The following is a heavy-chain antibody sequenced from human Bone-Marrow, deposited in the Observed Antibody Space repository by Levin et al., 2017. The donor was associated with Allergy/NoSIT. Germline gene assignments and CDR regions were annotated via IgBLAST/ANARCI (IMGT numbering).Heavy chain of an antibody. V-gene: IGHV3-23*01. Sequence: GGSLRLSCAASGFTFSSYTMRWVRQTPGKGLAWVSIISGTGGSIYYADSVKGRFIVSRDNSKSTLYLQMNSLRAEDTAVYYCEKDLDFWSGYQDAWGKGTTVTVSS. CDR2: ISGTGGSI. CDR3: EKDLDFWSGYQDA. CDR1: GFTFSSYT. J-gene: IGHJ6*04. D-gene: IGHD3-3*01.